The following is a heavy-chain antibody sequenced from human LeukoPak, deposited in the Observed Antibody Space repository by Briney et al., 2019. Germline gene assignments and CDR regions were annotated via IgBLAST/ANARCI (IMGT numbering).Heavy chain of an antibody. J-gene: IGHJ4*02. Sequence: SETLSLTCTVSGGSISSGGYYWSWIRQHPGKGLEWIGYIYCSGSTYYSPSLKSRVTISVDTSKNQFSLKLSSVTAADTAVYYCARTLAAAGTDYFDYWGQGTLVTVSS. CDR3: ARTLAAAGTDYFDY. D-gene: IGHD6-13*01. V-gene: IGHV4-31*03. CDR1: GGSISSGGYY. CDR2: IYCSGST.